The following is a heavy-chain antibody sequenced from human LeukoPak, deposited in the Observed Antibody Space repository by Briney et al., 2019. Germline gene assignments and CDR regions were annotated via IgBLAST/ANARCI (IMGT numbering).Heavy chain of an antibody. J-gene: IGHJ5*02. CDR2: FSYSVST. D-gene: IGHD2-15*01. CDR3: ARDRTVVVVVAATQAHWFDP. V-gene: IGHV4-39*07. Sequence: SETLSLTCTVSGDSISSSSYSWGWIRQPPGKGLEWIGSFSYSVSTYYNPSLKSRVTISVDKSKNQFSLKLSSVTAADTAVYYCARDRTVVVVVAATQAHWFDPWGQGTLVTVSS. CDR1: GDSISSSSYS.